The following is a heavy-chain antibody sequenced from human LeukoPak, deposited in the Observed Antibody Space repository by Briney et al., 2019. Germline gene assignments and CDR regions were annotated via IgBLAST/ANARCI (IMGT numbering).Heavy chain of an antibody. Sequence: PGGSLRLSCGVSGFTFSSYWMTWVRQTPGKGLEWVANIKQDGSEKYYVDSVKGRFTISRDNAKNSLYLQMNSLRAEDTAVYYCARDAAPSCFDYWGQGTLVTVSS. CDR3: ARDAAPSCFDY. CDR1: GFTFSSYW. D-gene: IGHD2-15*01. CDR2: IKQDGSEK. V-gene: IGHV3-7*01. J-gene: IGHJ4*02.